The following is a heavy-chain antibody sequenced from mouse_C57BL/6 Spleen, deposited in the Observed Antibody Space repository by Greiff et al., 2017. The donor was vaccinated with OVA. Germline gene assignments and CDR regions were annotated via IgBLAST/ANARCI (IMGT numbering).Heavy chain of an antibody. J-gene: IGHJ4*01. CDR3: ARRRTGYYAMDY. CDR2: INPNNGGT. Sequence: EVKLQQSGPELVKPGASVKISCKASGYTFTDYNMDWVKQSHGKSLEWIGDINPNNGGTIYNQKFKGKATLTVDKSSSTAYMELRSLTSEDTAVYYCARRRTGYYAMDYWGQGTSVTVSS. CDR1: GYTFTDYN. V-gene: IGHV1-18*01.